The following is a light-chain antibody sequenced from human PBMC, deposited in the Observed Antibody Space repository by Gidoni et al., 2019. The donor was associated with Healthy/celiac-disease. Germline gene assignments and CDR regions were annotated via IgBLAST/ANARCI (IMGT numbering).Light chain of an antibody. CDR2: DAY. J-gene: IGKJ1*01. V-gene: IGKV3-11*01. Sequence: EIVLTQSPATLSLSPGESATRSCRASQSVSSYFAWYQQKPGQAPRSLIYDAYNRATGIPARFSGSGSGTVFTLTISSLEPEDFAVYYCQQRSNWPWTFXXXTKVEIK. CDR1: QSVSSY. CDR3: QQRSNWPWT.